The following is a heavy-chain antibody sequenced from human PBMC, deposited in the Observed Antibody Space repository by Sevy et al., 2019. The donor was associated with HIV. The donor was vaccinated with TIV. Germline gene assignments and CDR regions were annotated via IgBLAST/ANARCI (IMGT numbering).Heavy chain of an antibody. CDR1: GGTFSSYA. D-gene: IGHD6-13*01. J-gene: IGHJ4*02. CDR2: IIPILGIA. V-gene: IGHV1-69*10. CDR3: ARDPGSIAAAGLFDY. Sequence: ASVKVSCKASGGTFSSYAISWVRQAPGQGLEWMGGIIPILGIANYAQKFQGRVTITADKSTSTAYMELSSLRSEDTAVYYCARDPGSIAAAGLFDYWGQGTLVTVSS.